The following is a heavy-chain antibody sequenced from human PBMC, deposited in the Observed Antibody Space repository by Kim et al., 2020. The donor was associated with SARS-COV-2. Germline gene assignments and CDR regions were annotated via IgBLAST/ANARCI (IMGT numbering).Heavy chain of an antibody. D-gene: IGHD3-10*01. Sequence: GGSLRLSCAASGFTFSSYWMHWVRQAPGKGLVWVSRINRDGSTTNYADSVKGRFTISRDNAKNTLYLQMNSLRAEDTAVYYCARETPVRGEYYFDYWGQGTLGPVSS. CDR3: ARETPVRGEYYFDY. CDR1: GFTFSSYW. CDR2: INRDGSTT. V-gene: IGHV3-74*01. J-gene: IGHJ4*02.